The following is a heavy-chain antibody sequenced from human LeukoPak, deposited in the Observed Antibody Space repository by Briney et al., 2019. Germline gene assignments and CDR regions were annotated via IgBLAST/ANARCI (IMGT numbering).Heavy chain of an antibody. CDR2: INPNSGGT. J-gene: IGHJ3*02. V-gene: IGHV1-2*02. CDR1: GYTFTGYY. CDR3: ARDEYSSSWDAFDI. Sequence: GSVKVSCKASGYTFTGYYMHWVRQAPGQGLEWMGWINPNSGGTNYAQKFQGRVTMTRDTSISTAYMELSRLRSDDTALYYCARDEYSSSWDAFDIWGQGTMVTVSS. D-gene: IGHD6-13*01.